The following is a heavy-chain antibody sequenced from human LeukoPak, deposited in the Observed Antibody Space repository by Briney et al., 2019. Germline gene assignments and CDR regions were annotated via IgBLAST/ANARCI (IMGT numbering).Heavy chain of an antibody. CDR3: ARDILRGYSGYDYFDY. Sequence: GGSLRLSCAASGFTFSSYAMHWVRQAPGKGLEWVAVISYDGSNKYYADSVKGRFTISRDNSKNTLYLQMNSLRAEDTAVYYCARDILRGYSGYDYFDYWGQGTLVTVSS. CDR2: ISYDGSNK. J-gene: IGHJ4*02. D-gene: IGHD5-12*01. V-gene: IGHV3-30-3*01. CDR1: GFTFSSYA.